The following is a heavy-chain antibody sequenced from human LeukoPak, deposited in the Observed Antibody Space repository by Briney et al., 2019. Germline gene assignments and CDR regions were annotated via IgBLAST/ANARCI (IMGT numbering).Heavy chain of an antibody. J-gene: IGHJ4*02. CDR3: ARVRGYSYGLR. CDR2: INHSGST. Sequence: PETLSLTCAVYGGSFSGYYWSGIRQPPGKGLEWIGEINHSGSTNYNPSLKSRVTISVDTSKNQFSLKLSSVTAADTAVYYCARVRGYSYGLRWGQGTLVTVSS. D-gene: IGHD5-18*01. V-gene: IGHV4-34*01. CDR1: GGSFSGYY.